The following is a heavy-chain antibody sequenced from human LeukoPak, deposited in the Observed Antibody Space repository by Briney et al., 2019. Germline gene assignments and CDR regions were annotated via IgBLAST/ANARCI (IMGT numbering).Heavy chain of an antibody. V-gene: IGHV4-34*01. CDR3: AGWNYDRYYYMDV. CDR1: GGSFSGYS. Sequence: SETLSLTCAVYGGSFSGYSWTWIRQPPGKGLEWIGEINHSGNTNYNPSLKSRVTISVDRSKNQFSLKLSSVTAADTAVYYCAGWNYDRYYYMDVWGKGTTVTVSS. J-gene: IGHJ6*03. CDR2: INHSGNT. D-gene: IGHD1-7*01.